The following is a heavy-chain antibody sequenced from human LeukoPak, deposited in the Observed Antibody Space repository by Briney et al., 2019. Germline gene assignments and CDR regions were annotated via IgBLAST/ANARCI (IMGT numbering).Heavy chain of an antibody. CDR1: GFIFSDYG. J-gene: IGHJ4*02. D-gene: IGHD2-21*02. V-gene: IGHV3-30*19. CDR2: ISYDAAVK. CDR3: ARDFSTWYSTDY. Sequence: PGGSLRLSCVASGFIFSDYGIHWVRQAPGKGLQWVAFISYDAAVKFYADSVRGRFTVSRDNSRNTLSLQMNSLRPDDTAVYYCARDFSTWYSTDYWGRGTLVTVSS.